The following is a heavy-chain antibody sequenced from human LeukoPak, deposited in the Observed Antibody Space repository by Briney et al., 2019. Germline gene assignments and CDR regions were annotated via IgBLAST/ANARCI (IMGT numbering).Heavy chain of an antibody. CDR2: IYYSGST. CDR1: GGSISSGDYY. V-gene: IGHV4-30-4*08. CDR3: ARDPVEMATIGY. Sequence: SSETLSLTRTVSGGSISSGDYYWSWIRQPPGKGLEWIGYIYYSGSTYYNPSLKSRVTISVDTSKNQFSLKLSSVTAADTAVYYCARDPVEMATIGYWGQGTLVTVSS. D-gene: IGHD5-24*01. J-gene: IGHJ4*02.